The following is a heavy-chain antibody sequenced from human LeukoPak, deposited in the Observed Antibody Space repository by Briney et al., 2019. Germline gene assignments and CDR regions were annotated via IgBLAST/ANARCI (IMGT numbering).Heavy chain of an antibody. J-gene: IGHJ4*02. CDR3: ARGSEIEAAGTGYHFDY. Sequence: KPSETLSLTCAVYGGSFSGYYWSWIRQPPGKGLEWIREINHSGSTNYNPSLKSRVTVSVDTSKNQFSLKLSSVTAADTAVYYCARGSEIEAAGTGYHFDYWGQGTLVTVSS. CDR2: INHSGST. D-gene: IGHD6-13*01. V-gene: IGHV4-34*01. CDR1: GGSFSGYY.